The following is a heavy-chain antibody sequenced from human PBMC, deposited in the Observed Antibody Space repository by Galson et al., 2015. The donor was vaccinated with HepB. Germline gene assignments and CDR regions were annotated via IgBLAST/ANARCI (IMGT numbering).Heavy chain of an antibody. CDR2: IYWDDDK. CDR1: GFSLSTSGVG. CDR3: AHVPTYYDFWSGYSKDENWFDP. D-gene: IGHD3-3*01. Sequence: PALVKPTQTLTLTCTFSGFSLSTSGVGVGWIRQPPGKALEWLALIYWDDDKRYSPSLKSRLTITKDTSKNQVVLTMTNMDPVDTATYYCAHVPTYYDFWSGYSKDENWFDPWGQGTLVTVSS. J-gene: IGHJ5*02. V-gene: IGHV2-5*02.